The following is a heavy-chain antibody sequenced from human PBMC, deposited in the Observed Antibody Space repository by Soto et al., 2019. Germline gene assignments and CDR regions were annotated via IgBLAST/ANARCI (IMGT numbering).Heavy chain of an antibody. CDR3: AKTWGDDYVWGSYRSPPYYYYYGMDV. CDR1: GFTFSSYA. D-gene: IGHD3-16*02. CDR2: ISGSGGST. V-gene: IGHV3-23*01. J-gene: IGHJ6*02. Sequence: PGGSLRLSCASSGFTFSSYAMSLVRQAPGKGLEWVSAISGSGGSTYYADSVKGRFTIPRDNSKNTLYLQMNSLRAEDTAVYYCAKTWGDDYVWGSYRSPPYYYYYGMDVWGQGTTVTVSS.